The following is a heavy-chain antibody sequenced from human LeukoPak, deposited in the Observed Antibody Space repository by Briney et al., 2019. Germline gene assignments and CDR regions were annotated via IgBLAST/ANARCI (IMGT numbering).Heavy chain of an antibody. J-gene: IGHJ1*01. CDR3: AKDCGGDCFSRKHFQH. Sequence: GGSLRLSCAASGFTFTTYAMTWVRQTPGKGLEWVSAISGSGASTYYADSVKGRFTISRDSSKNTVYLQMNSLRAEDTAVYYCAKDCGGDCFSRKHFQHWGQGTLVTVSS. CDR1: GFTFTTYA. D-gene: IGHD2-21*01. V-gene: IGHV3-23*01. CDR2: ISGSGAST.